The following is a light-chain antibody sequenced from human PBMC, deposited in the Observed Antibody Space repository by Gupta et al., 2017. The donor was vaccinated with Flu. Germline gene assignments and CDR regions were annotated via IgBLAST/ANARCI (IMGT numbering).Light chain of an antibody. V-gene: IGLV2-14*03. CDR2: EVS. CDR1: SSDIGGYYY. J-gene: IGLJ3*02. CDR3: SSYTSTNTWA. Sequence: QSALTQPASVSGSPGQAITISCTGTSSDIGGYYYVSWYQQHPSKAPKVIIYEVSKRPSGVSIRFSASKSGNTASLTISGLQADDEADYYCSSYTSTNTWAFGGGTRLTVL.